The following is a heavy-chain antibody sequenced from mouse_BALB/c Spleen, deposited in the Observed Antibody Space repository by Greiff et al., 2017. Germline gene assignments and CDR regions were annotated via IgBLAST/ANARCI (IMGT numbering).Heavy chain of an antibody. CDR2: INPSNGGT. D-gene: IGHD1-1*01. Sequence: QVQLKESGAELVKPGASVKLSCKASGYTFTSYYMYWVKQRPGQGLEWIGEINPSNGGTNFNEKFKSKATLTVDKSSSTAYMQLSSLTSEDSAVYYCTRSAYGSSYYFDYWGQGTTLTVSS. CDR1: GYTFTSYY. V-gene: IGHV1S81*02. CDR3: TRSAYGSSYYFDY. J-gene: IGHJ2*01.